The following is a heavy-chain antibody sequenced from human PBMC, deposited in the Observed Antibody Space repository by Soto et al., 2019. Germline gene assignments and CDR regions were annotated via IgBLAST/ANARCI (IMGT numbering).Heavy chain of an antibody. Sequence: PSETMSLTCTVSGDSMGLYYWSWIRLPPGKGLEWIGYVYYDGSTNYNPSLKGRVTMSVDTSENQFSLKLNSVTAADTALYYCARRGTVNSGRGMDVWGQGTTVTVSS. D-gene: IGHD3-10*01. J-gene: IGHJ6*02. CDR1: GDSMGLYY. CDR3: ARRGTVNSGRGMDV. V-gene: IGHV4-59*01. CDR2: VYYDGST.